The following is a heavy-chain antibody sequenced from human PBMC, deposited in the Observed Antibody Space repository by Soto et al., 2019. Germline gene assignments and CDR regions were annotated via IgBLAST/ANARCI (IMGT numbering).Heavy chain of an antibody. J-gene: IGHJ4*02. CDR3: ARDVGRHSGGIDY. V-gene: IGHV1-69*01. CDR2: IIPIFGTA. Sequence: QVQLVQSGAEVKKPGSSVKVSCKASGGTFSSYSINWVRQAPGQGLEWMGEIIPIFGTANYAQKFQGRVTITADESTPTAYMELSRLRSEDTAVYYYARDVGRHSGGIDYWGQGTLVTVSS. CDR1: GGTFSSYS. D-gene: IGHD3-10*01.